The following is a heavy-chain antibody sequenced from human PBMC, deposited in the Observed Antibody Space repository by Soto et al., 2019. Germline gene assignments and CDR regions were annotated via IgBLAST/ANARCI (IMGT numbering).Heavy chain of an antibody. V-gene: IGHV3-23*01. J-gene: IGHJ6*02. CDR3: AKDVGATPLDADF. CDR2: ISASGGTT. Sequence: PVGSLRLSCAASGFTFSSYAMSWVRQIPGKGLEWISAISASGGTTSYADSVKGRFTVSRDNSKNTLYLQINILRAEDTAVYYCAKDVGATPLDADFWGQGTTVTVSS. D-gene: IGHD1-26*01. CDR1: GFTFSSYA.